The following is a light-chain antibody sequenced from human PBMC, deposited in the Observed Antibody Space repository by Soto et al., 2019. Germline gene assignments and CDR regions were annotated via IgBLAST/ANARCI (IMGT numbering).Light chain of an antibody. J-gene: IGKJ4*01. CDR3: QQSYSTPLT. Sequence: AIRMTQSPSSLSASTGDRVTITCRASQGISSYLAWYQQKPGKAPKLLIYAASTLQSGVPSRFSGSGSGTDFTLTISCLQSEDFATYYCQQSYSTPLTFGGGTKVDIK. CDR1: QGISSY. V-gene: IGKV1-8*01. CDR2: AAS.